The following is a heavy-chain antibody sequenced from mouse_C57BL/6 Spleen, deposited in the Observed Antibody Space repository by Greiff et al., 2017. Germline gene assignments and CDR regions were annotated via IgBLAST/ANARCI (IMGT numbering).Heavy chain of an antibody. CDR3: TWGTTVVEEGNYFDY. CDR1: GYTFTDYE. V-gene: IGHV1-15*01. D-gene: IGHD1-1*01. CDR2: IDPETGGT. J-gene: IGHJ2*01. Sequence: VKLMESGAELVRPGASVTLSCKASGYTFTDYEMHWVKQTPVHGLEWIGAIDPETGGTAYNQQFKGKAILTADKSSSTAYMELRSLTSEDSAVYYCTWGTTVVEEGNYFDYWGQGTTLTVSS.